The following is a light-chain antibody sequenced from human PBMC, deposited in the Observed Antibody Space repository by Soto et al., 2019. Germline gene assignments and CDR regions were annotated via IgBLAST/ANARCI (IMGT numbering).Light chain of an antibody. V-gene: IGKV3-11*01. CDR2: DAS. CDR1: QSVSSY. Sequence: EIVLTQSPATLSLSPGERATLSCRASQSVSSYLAWYQQKPGQAPRLLIYDASNRATGIPARFSGSGSGTDFTLTISSLGPEDFAVYYCQQRSNWPPLTVGGGTKVDIK. J-gene: IGKJ4*01. CDR3: QQRSNWPPLT.